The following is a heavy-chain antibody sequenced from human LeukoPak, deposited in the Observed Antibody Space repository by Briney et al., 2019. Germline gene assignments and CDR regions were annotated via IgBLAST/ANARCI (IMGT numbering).Heavy chain of an antibody. V-gene: IGHV1-2*02. CDR1: GYTFTGYY. D-gene: IGHD3-16*01. CDR3: ARVVGITFGGVYGWAPPLDFDY. Sequence: ASVKVSCKASGYTFTGYYMHWVRQAPGQGLEWMGWINPNSGGTNYAQKFQGRVTMTRDTSISTAYMELSRLRSDDTAVYYCARVVGITFGGVYGWAPPLDFDYWGQGTLVTVSS. J-gene: IGHJ4*02. CDR2: INPNSGGT.